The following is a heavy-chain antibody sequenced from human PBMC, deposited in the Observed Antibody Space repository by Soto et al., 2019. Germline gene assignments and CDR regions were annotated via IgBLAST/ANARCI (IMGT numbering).Heavy chain of an antibody. CDR2: ISAYNGNT. Sequence: ASVKVSCKASGYTFTSYGISWVRQAPGQGLEWMGWISAYNGNTNYAQKLQGRVTMTTDTSARTAYMELSSLRSEDTAVYYCARGHLAVVPVASWYFYMDVWGKGTTVTVSS. CDR3: ARGHLAVVPVASWYFYMDV. CDR1: GYTFTSYG. J-gene: IGHJ6*03. D-gene: IGHD2-2*01. V-gene: IGHV1-18*01.